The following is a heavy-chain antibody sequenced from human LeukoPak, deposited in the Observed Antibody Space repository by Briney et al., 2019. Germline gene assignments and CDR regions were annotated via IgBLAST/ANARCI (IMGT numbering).Heavy chain of an antibody. CDR2: IYYSGST. V-gene: IGHV4-59*01. CDR1: GGSFSGYY. Sequence: SETLSLTCAVYGGSFSGYYWSWIRQPPGKGLEWIGYIYYSGSTNYNPSLKSRVTISVDTSKNQFSLKLSSVTAADTAVYYCAGRLGYSSGWYEEDYWGQGTLVTVSS. J-gene: IGHJ4*02. D-gene: IGHD6-19*01. CDR3: AGRLGYSSGWYEEDY.